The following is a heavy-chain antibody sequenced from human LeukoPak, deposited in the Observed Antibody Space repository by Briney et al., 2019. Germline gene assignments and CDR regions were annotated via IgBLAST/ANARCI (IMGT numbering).Heavy chain of an antibody. V-gene: IGHV3-21*01. CDR3: ASDGYDILTGYRRNFDY. CDR1: GFTFSSYS. CDR2: ISSSSSYI. D-gene: IGHD3-9*01. Sequence: PGGSLRLSCAASGFTFSSYSMNWVRQAPGKGLEWVSSISSSSSYIYYADSVKGRFTISRDNAKNSLNLQMNSLRAEDTAVYYCASDGYDILTGYRRNFDYWGQGTLVTVSS. J-gene: IGHJ4*02.